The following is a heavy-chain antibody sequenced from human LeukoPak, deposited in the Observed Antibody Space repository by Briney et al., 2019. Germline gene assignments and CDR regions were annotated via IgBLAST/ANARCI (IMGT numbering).Heavy chain of an antibody. CDR2: INPSGDIK. J-gene: IGHJ4*02. CDR3: ARGSYFDY. D-gene: IGHD1-26*01. V-gene: IGHV1-46*01. Sequence: ASVKVSCKASGYTFTSYYLHWVRQAPGQGLEWMGIINPSGDIKTYAQKFQGRVTMTTDTSTSTAYMELRSLRSDDTAVYYCARGSYFDYWGQGTLVTVSS. CDR1: GYTFTSYY.